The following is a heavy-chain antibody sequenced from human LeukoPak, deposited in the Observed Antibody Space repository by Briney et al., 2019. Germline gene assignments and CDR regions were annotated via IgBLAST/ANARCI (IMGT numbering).Heavy chain of an antibody. CDR3: ASVAVAGTKWFAP. J-gene: IGHJ5*02. Sequence: SETLSLTCAVHGGSFSGYYWGWVRQPPGKGLEWIGEINHSGSTNYNPSLKSRVTISVDKSKNQFSLKLSSVTAADTAVYYCASVAVAGTKWFAPWAQGTLVTVSS. V-gene: IGHV4-34*01. CDR2: INHSGST. CDR1: GGSFSGYY. D-gene: IGHD6-19*01.